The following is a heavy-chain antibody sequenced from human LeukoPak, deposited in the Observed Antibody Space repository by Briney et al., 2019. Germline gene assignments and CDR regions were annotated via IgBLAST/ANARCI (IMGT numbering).Heavy chain of an antibody. CDR1: GGSVRRGNYY. Sequence: PSETLSLTCTVSGGSVRRGNYYWTWIRQPAGSGLEWIGRIYTSGTTDYNPSLRTRVTISVDASRNQFSLNLSSVTAADTAVYYCARGRVLIGPKMPPPWFDPWGQGTLVTVSS. CDR3: ARGRVLIGPKMPPPWFDP. CDR2: IYTSGTT. D-gene: IGHD2-2*01. J-gene: IGHJ5*02. V-gene: IGHV4-61*02.